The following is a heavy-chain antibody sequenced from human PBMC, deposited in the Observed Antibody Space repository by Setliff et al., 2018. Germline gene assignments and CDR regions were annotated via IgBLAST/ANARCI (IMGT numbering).Heavy chain of an antibody. D-gene: IGHD6-13*01. V-gene: IGHV3-74*01. CDR1: GFTFSSYW. J-gene: IGHJ3*02. CDR2: VNSDGSST. Sequence: LRLSCAASGFTFSSYWMHWVRQAPGKGLVWVSRVNSDGSSTTYADSGKGRFTMSRDNANNALYLQMNSLTAEDTAVYYCAREMEAAGQRAFDIWGQGTMVTVSS. CDR3: AREMEAAGQRAFDI.